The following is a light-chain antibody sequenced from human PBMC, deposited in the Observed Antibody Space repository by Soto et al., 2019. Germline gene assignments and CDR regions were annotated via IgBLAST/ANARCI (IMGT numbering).Light chain of an antibody. V-gene: IGLV7-46*01. CDR3: LLSYRRDMI. J-gene: IGLJ2*01. CDR2: DTS. Sequence: QTVVTQEPSLTVSPGGTVTLTCASSTGAVTSGHYPYWFQQKPGQAPRTLIYDTSNTHSWTPARFSGSLLGGKAALTLSGAQPEDEAEYYCLLSYRRDMIFGGGTKLTVL. CDR1: TGAVTSGHY.